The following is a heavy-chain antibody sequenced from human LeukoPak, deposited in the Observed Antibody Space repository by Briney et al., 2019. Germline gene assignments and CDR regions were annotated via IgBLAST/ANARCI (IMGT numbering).Heavy chain of an antibody. Sequence: PSETLSLTCTVSGGSISSSRYYWSWIRQPPGKGLEWIGEINHSGSTNYNPSLKSRVTISVDTSKNQFSLKLSSVTAADTAVYYCARVQRYYYYGMDVWGQGTTVTVSS. CDR3: ARVQRYYYYGMDV. D-gene: IGHD6-25*01. CDR2: INHSGST. CDR1: GGSISSSRYY. J-gene: IGHJ6*02. V-gene: IGHV4-39*07.